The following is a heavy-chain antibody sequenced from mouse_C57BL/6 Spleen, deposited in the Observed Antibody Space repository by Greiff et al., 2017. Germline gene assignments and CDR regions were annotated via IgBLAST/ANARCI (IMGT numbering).Heavy chain of an antibody. CDR3: ARDDYDAGDYFDY. Sequence: VQLQQSGAELVRPGTSVKVSCKASGYAFTNYLIEWVKQRPGQGLEWIGVINPGSGGTNYNEKFKGKATLTADKSSSTAYMQLSSLTSEDSAVYFCARDDYDAGDYFDYWGQGTTLTVSS. J-gene: IGHJ2*01. CDR2: INPGSGGT. V-gene: IGHV1-54*01. CDR1: GYAFTNYL. D-gene: IGHD2-4*01.